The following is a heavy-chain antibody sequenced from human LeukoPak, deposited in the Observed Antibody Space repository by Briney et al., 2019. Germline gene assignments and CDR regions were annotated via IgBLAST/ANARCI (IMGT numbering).Heavy chain of an antibody. D-gene: IGHD2/OR15-2a*01. J-gene: IGHJ6*02. CDR3: ARRNNFAMDV. V-gene: IGHV3-7*04. CDR1: GFTFSRYW. CDR2: INQDGSEK. Sequence: GSLRLSCAASGFTFSRYWMMWVRQAPGKGLEWVATINQDGSEKYYVDSVKGRSSISRDNAKKSLYLQMNSLRAEDTAVYYCARRNNFAMDVWGQGTTVTVSS.